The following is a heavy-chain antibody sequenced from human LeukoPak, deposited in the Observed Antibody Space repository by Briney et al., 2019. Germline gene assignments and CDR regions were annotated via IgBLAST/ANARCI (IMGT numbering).Heavy chain of an antibody. CDR3: AWSSNWSDGLDV. CDR1: GKTFTRYY. Sequence: ASVKVSCKASGKTFTRYYIHWVRQAPGQGLEWMGIINPSGDSTSYAQKFQGRVTMTTDTSTSTTYMELRSLRSEDTAVYYCAWSSNWSDGLDVWGQGTMVTVSS. CDR2: INPSGDST. V-gene: IGHV1-46*01. D-gene: IGHD3-3*01. J-gene: IGHJ3*01.